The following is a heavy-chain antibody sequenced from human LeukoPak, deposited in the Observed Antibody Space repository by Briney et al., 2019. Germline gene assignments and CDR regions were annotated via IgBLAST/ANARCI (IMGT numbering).Heavy chain of an antibody. Sequence: SETLSLTCTVSGGSISSSSYYWGWIRQPPGKGLEWIGSIYYSGSTYYNPSLKSRVTISVDTSKNQFSLKLSSVTAADTAVYYCARFGPWGYSSWYELWGQGTLVTVSS. V-gene: IGHV4-39*07. CDR3: ARFGPWGYSSWYEL. CDR1: GGSISSSSYY. CDR2: IYYSGST. D-gene: IGHD6-13*01. J-gene: IGHJ4*02.